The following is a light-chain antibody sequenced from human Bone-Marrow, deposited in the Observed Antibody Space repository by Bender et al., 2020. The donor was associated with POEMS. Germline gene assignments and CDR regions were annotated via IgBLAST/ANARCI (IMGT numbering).Light chain of an antibody. V-gene: IGLV1-44*01. CDR2: INN. CDR1: SSNIGTNP. J-gene: IGLJ2*01. Sequence: QSVLPQPPSASGTPGQRVTISCSGSSSNIGTNPVNWYQQLPGTAPKLLIYINNQRPSGVPDRFSGSKSGTSASLAISDLQSEDEADYYCAAWEGSLNGWVFGGGTKLTVL. CDR3: AAWEGSLNGWV.